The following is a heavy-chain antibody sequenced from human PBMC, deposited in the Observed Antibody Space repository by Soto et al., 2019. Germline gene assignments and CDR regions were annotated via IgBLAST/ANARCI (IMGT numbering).Heavy chain of an antibody. CDR2: IYSGGST. V-gene: IGHV4-30-4*01. D-gene: IGHD7-27*01. J-gene: IGHJ4*01. CDR3: ASGPSGEKVDY. Sequence: RQPPDKGPEWIGHIYSGGSTYSNPSLTSRVTILIDRSKNQFSLQLNSVSAADTAVYYCASGPSGEKVDYWGHGTLVIVFS.